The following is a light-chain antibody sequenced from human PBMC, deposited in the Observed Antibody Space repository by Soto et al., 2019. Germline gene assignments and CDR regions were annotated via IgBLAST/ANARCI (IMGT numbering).Light chain of an antibody. CDR2: DAS. V-gene: IGKV1-5*01. Sequence: ILLTHYPSYLSASVGDRVTITCRASQSIGRFLAWYQHQPGKAPKLLIYDASTLESGVPSRFSGTGSGTEFTFSITSLQPEDFGTYYCQQCYMGWTFGQGSKVDI. J-gene: IGKJ1*01. CDR1: QSIGRF. CDR3: QQCYMGWT.